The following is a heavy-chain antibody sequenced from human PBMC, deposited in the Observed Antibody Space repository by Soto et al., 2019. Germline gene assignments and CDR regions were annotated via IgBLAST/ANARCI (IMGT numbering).Heavy chain of an antibody. V-gene: IGHV3-11*01. CDR3: AGQYSSSSVEF. CDR2: ISSGAITI. J-gene: IGHJ4*02. Sequence: QVQLVESGGGLVKPGGSLRLSCAASGFTFSDYYMNWIRQAPGKGLEWVSYISSGAITIYYADSVKGRFTISRDNAKNSLYLQMNSLRAEDTAVYCCAGQYSSSSVEFWGQGTLVTVSS. CDR1: GFTFSDYY. D-gene: IGHD6-6*01.